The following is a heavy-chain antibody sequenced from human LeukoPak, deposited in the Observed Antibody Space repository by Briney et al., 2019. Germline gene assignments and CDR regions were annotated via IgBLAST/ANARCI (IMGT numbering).Heavy chain of an antibody. CDR3: ASRYYGSGINWFDP. D-gene: IGHD3-10*01. J-gene: IGHJ5*02. V-gene: IGHV4-34*01. CDR1: AFTFSSYT. Sequence: TGGSLRLSCAASAFTFSSYTMNWVRQPPGKGLEWIGEINHSGSTNYNPSLKSRVTISVNTSKNQFSLKLSSVTAADTAVYYCASRYYGSGINWFDPWGQGTLVTVSS. CDR2: INHSGST.